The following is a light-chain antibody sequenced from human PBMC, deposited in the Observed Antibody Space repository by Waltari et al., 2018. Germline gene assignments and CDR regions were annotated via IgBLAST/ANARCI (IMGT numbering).Light chain of an antibody. CDR2: GAS. CDR1: QRLIKRY. V-gene: IGKV3-20*01. J-gene: IGKJ2*01. CDR3: QQYGSSVMYT. Sequence: EVVLTQSPGTLSLSPGERATLSCRASQRLIKRYVAWYQQKPGQAPTLLISGASNRAAGIPDRFSASGSETDFTLTISRLEPEDFGVYYCQQYGSSVMYTFGQGTKLEI.